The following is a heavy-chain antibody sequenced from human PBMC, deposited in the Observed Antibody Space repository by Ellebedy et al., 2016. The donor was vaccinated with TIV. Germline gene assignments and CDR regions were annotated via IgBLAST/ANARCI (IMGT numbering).Heavy chain of an antibody. D-gene: IGHD2-21*02. CDR3: AGARNGDYSFDS. Sequence: GESLKISXQGSGYRFSTYWIGWVRQMPGEGLEWMGIIFLRDSTTKYSPSFQGQVTISADTSINTAYLQWDSLTTSDTATYYCAGARNGDYSFDSWGQGTLVDVST. V-gene: IGHV5-51*01. CDR2: IFLRDSTT. CDR1: GYRFSTYW. J-gene: IGHJ4*02.